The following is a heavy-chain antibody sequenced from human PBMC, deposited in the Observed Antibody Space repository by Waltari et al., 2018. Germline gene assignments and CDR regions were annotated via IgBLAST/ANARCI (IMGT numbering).Heavy chain of an antibody. D-gene: IGHD6-13*01. CDR2: IIPIFGTA. V-gene: IGHV1-69*08. CDR1: GGPFSSYA. J-gene: IGHJ5*02. Sequence: QVQLVQSGAEVKKPGSSVKVSCKASGGPFSSYAISWVLQAPGQGLEWMGRIIPIFGTANYAQKFQGRVTITANKSTSTAYMELSSLRSEDTAVYYCARVRQQLSNWFDPWGQGTLVTVSS. CDR3: ARVRQQLSNWFDP.